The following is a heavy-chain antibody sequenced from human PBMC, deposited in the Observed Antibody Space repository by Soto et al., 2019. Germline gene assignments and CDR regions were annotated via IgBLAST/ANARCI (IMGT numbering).Heavy chain of an antibody. Sequence: ASVKVSCKASGGTFSSYAISWVRQAPGQGLEWMGGIIPIFGTANYAQKFQGRVTITADESTSTAYMELSSLRSEDTAVYYCASGDFWSGYYTGHYYYYGMDVCGQGTTLTVSS. V-gene: IGHV1-69*13. J-gene: IGHJ6*02. D-gene: IGHD3-3*01. CDR3: ASGDFWSGYYTGHYYYYGMDV. CDR2: IIPIFGTA. CDR1: GGTFSSYA.